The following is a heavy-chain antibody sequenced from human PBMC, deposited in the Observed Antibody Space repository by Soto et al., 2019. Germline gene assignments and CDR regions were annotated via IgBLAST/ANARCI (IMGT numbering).Heavy chain of an antibody. V-gene: IGHV3-21*01. CDR3: ARQGEDGPPRAYYYYGMDV. Sequence: PGGSLRLSCAAFGFTFSSYSMNWVRQAPGKGLEWVSSISSSSSYIYYADSVKGRFTISRDNAKNSLYLQMNSLRAEDTAVYYCARQGEDGPPRAYYYYGMDVWGQGTTVTVSS. D-gene: IGHD3-16*01. J-gene: IGHJ6*02. CDR1: GFTFSSYS. CDR2: ISSSSSYI.